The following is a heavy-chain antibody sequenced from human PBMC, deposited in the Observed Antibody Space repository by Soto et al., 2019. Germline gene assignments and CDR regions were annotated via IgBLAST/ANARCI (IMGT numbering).Heavy chain of an antibody. D-gene: IGHD3-10*01. CDR2: ISAYNGNT. V-gene: IGHV1-18*04. Sequence: ASLKVSCKASGYTFTSYGISCVRQSPLQLLEWMGWISAYNGNTNYAQKLQGRVTMTTDTSTSTAYMELRSLRSDDTAVYYCARDGKLLWFGEADYYYYGMDVWGQGTTVTVSS. CDR3: ARDGKLLWFGEADYYYYGMDV. J-gene: IGHJ6*02. CDR1: GYTFTSYG.